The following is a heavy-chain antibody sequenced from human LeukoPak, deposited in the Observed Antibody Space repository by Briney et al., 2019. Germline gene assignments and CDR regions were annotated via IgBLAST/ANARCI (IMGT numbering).Heavy chain of an antibody. CDR3: ARDSVSGYDY. V-gene: IGHV3-21*01. CDR2: ISSSSSYI. J-gene: IGHJ4*02. D-gene: IGHD1-14*01. Sequence: GGSLRLSCAASGFTFSSYSMNWVRQAPGDGLEWVSSISSSSSYIYYADSVKGRFTISRDNAKNSLYLQMNSLRAEDTAVYYCARDSVSGYDYWGQGTLVTVSS. CDR1: GFTFSSYS.